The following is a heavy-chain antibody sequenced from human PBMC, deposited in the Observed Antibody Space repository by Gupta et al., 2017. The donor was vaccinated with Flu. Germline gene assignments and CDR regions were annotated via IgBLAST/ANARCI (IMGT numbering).Heavy chain of an antibody. CDR1: GGSISSGGYY. CDR3: ARSGDTCSGGSCYKPDWYFDL. J-gene: IGHJ2*01. D-gene: IGHD2-15*01. CDR2: IYYSGST. V-gene: IGHV4-31*03. Sequence: QVQLQESGLGLVKPSQTLSLTCTVSGGSISSGGYYWSWIRQHPGKGLEWIGYIYYSGSTYYSPSLKSRVTISVDTSKNQFSLKMSSVTAADTAVYYCARSGDTCSGGSCYKPDWYFDLWGRGTLVTVSS.